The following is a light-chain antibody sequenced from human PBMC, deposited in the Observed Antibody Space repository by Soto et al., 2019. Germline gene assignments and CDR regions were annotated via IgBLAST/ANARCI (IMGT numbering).Light chain of an antibody. V-gene: IGKV3-20*01. CDR1: QRVSSSY. CDR3: QQYGSSLFS. CDR2: DAS. J-gene: IGKJ3*01. Sequence: EIVLTQSPGTLSLSQGERATLSCRASQRVSSSYLAWYQQKPGQAPRLLIYDASSRATGIPDRFSGSGSGTDFTITISRLDPEDFAVYYCQQYGSSLFSFGPGTKVDIK.